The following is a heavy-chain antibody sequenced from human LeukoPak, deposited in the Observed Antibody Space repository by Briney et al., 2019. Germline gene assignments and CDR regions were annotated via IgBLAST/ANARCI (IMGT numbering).Heavy chain of an antibody. J-gene: IGHJ4*02. CDR2: IGSSASIT. Sequence: GGSLRLSCAASGFTFNNFGLNWVRQSPGRGLAWVSYIGSSASITNYADAVEGRFTISRESATKSLHLQMDSLRVEDTAVYYCVRGIAGRIATFGVIRGGYFDYWGQGTLVTVSS. CDR1: GFTFNNFG. CDR3: VRGIAGRIATFGVIRGGYFDY. V-gene: IGHV3-48*01. D-gene: IGHD3-3*01.